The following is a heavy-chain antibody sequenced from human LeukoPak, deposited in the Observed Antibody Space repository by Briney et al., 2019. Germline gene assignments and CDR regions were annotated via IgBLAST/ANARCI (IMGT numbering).Heavy chain of an antibody. CDR1: GFIFSDKW. J-gene: IGHJ4*02. V-gene: IGHV4-59*01. CDR3: ARFARGSYSAYYFDY. Sequence: GSLRLSCAASGFIFSDKWMAWVRQAPGRGLEWVGSIYYSGSTNYNPSLKSRVTISVDTSKNQFSLKLSSVTAVDTAVYYCARFARGSYSAYYFDYWGQGILVTVSS. D-gene: IGHD1-26*01. CDR2: IYYSGST.